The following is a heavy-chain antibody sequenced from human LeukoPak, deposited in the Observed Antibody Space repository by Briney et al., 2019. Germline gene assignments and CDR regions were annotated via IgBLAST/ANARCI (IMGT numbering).Heavy chain of an antibody. CDR2: IYTGGNT. V-gene: IGHV3-53*01. CDR1: GFTVDSNY. Sequence: GGSLRLSCAASGFTVDSNYLSWVRQAPGKGLEWVSTIYTGGNTYYAASVKGRFTISRDFSKNTVFLHMNSLRAEDTAMYYCARGEDSGYYDYFDYWGQGALVTVSS. J-gene: IGHJ4*02. D-gene: IGHD3-22*01. CDR3: ARGEDSGYYDYFDY.